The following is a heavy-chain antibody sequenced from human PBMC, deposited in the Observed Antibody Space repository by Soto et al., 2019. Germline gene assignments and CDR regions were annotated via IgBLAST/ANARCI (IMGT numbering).Heavy chain of an antibody. J-gene: IGHJ5*02. V-gene: IGHV4-39*01. CDR3: ARQRVVPATPTNWFDP. D-gene: IGHD2-15*01. CDR2: IYYNGST. Sequence: QVQVQESAPGLVKPSDTLSLTCTVSGGSVSSRSYFWGWIRQSPGKGLEWIGTIYYNGSTYYNPSLKSRVTLSVDTSRNHFSLKLTSVTASDTALYYCARQRVVPATPTNWFDPWGQGTLVTVSS. CDR1: GGSVSSRSYF.